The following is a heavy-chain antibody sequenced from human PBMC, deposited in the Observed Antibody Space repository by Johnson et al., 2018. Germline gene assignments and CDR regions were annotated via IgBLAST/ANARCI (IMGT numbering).Heavy chain of an antibody. CDR2: GDNT. V-gene: IGHV3-53*01. D-gene: IGHD3-22*01. J-gene: IGHJ6*02. Sequence: GDNTHYADSVKGRFTVSRDNSKNTLYLQMNSLRAEDTAVYFCARGPRLSDSSGSYSYYYGLDVWGQGTTVTVSS. CDR3: ARGPRLSDSSGSYSYYYGLDV.